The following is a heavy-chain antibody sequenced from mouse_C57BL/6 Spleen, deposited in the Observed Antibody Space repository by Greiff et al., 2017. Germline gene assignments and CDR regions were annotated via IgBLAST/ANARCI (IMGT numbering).Heavy chain of an antibody. J-gene: IGHJ2*01. CDR3: ARYRTSYFDY. CDR1: GFTFTDYY. Sequence: EVKLMESGGGLVQPGGSLSLSCAASGFTFTDYYMSWVRQPPGKALEWLGFIRNKANGYTTEYSASVKGRFTISRDNSQSILYLQMNALRAEDSATDYCARYRTSYFDYWGQGTTLTVSS. CDR2: IRNKANGYTT. V-gene: IGHV7-3*01.